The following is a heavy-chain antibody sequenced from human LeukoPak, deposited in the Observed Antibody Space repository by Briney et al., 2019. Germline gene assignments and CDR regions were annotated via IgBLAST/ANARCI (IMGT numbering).Heavy chain of an antibody. V-gene: IGHV4-39*07. J-gene: IGHJ6*03. CDR1: GGSISSSSYY. CDR3: ARELSGYFTLYYYYYYMDV. CDR2: IYYSGST. Sequence: PSETLSLTCTVSGGSISSSSYYWGWIRQSPGKGLEWIGSIYYSGSTYYNPSLKSRVTISVDTSKNQFSLKLSSVTAADTAVYYCARELSGYFTLYYYYYYMDVWGKGTTVTVSS. D-gene: IGHD5-18*01.